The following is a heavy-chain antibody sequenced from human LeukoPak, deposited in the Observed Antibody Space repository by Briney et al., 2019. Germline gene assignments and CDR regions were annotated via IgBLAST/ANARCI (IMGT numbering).Heavy chain of an antibody. D-gene: IGHD6-19*01. V-gene: IGHV3-48*03. CDR1: GFSFKSYE. CDR3: ARVGNGPVARNYYYYGMDV. J-gene: IGHJ6*02. Sequence: GGSLRLSCAASGFSFKSYEMTWVRQAPGKGLEWVSYISSIGNSIYYADSVKGRFTISRDSAKSSLYLQMNSLRGEDTALYYCARVGNGPVARNYYYYGMDVWGQGTTVTVSS. CDR2: ISSIGNSI.